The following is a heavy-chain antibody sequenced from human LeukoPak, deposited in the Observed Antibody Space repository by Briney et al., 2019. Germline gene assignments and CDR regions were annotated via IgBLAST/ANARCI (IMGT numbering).Heavy chain of an antibody. CDR1: GYSFTSYW. CDR2: IYPGDSDT. D-gene: IGHD3-22*01. J-gene: IGHJ4*02. Sequence: GESLKISCKGSGYSFTSYWIGWVRQMPGKGLEWVGIIYPGDSDTRYRPSFQGQVTISADKSINTAYLQWSSLKASDTAMYYCARRADYYHSSGYFPYYFDYWGQGTLVTVSS. V-gene: IGHV5-51*01. CDR3: ARRADYYHSSGYFPYYFDY.